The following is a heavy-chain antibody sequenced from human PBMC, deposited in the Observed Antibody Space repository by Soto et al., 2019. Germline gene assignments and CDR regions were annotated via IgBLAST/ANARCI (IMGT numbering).Heavy chain of an antibody. CDR3: ARVDVLRFLEWLI. CDR1: GYTXNNYG. D-gene: IGHD3-3*01. J-gene: IGHJ4*02. Sequence: SXKVSYKAAGYTXNNYGISLVRQAPGQGLEWMGWISAYNGNTKYAQNLQGRVTMTTDTSKRTAYMELRSLRSDGTDVYYCARVDVLRFLEWLIWGQGTLVTVSS. CDR2: ISAYNGNT. V-gene: IGHV1-18*04.